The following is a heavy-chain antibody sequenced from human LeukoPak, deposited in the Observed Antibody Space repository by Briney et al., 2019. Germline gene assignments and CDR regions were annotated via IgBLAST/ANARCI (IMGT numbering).Heavy chain of an antibody. CDR1: GFTFSSYS. V-gene: IGHV3-21*01. CDR3: ARDLRSSDIVVVPAAADY. Sequence: GGSLRLSCAASGFTFSSYSMNWVRQAPGKGLEWVSSISSSSSYIYYADSVKGRFTISRDNAKNSLYLQMNSLRAEDTAVYYCARDLRSSDIVVVPAAADYWGQGTLVTVSS. CDR2: ISSSSSYI. J-gene: IGHJ4*02. D-gene: IGHD2-2*01.